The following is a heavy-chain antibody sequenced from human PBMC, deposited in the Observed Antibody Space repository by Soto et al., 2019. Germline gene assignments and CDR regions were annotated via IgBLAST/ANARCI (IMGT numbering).Heavy chain of an antibody. D-gene: IGHD3-22*01. J-gene: IGHJ4*02. CDR1: EFTFSNYA. Sequence: GGSLRLSCAASEFTFSNYAMSWVRQAPGKGLEWVSAISYGGGTTYYADSVKGRFTISRDNSKNTLYLQMNSMRAEDTAVYYCAKNPGYYYDSTGYHFDYWGQGTLVTVSS. CDR2: ISYGGGTT. V-gene: IGHV3-23*01. CDR3: AKNPGYYYDSTGYHFDY.